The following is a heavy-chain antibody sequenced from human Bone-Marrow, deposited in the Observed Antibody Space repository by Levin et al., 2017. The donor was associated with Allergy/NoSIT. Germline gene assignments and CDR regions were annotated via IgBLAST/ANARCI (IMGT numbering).Heavy chain of an antibody. D-gene: IGHD1-1*01. CDR1: GGSISTYY. CDR2: VHYSGTT. J-gene: IGHJ5*02. CDR3: ARHRHWNDNRFNWFDP. V-gene: IGHV4-59*08. Sequence: SETLSLTCTVSGGSISTYYWSWIRQPPGKGLEWIAYVHYSGTTNYNPSLKSRVTISVDTSENQFSLKLSSVTAADTALYYCARHRHWNDNRFNWFDPWGQGTLVTVSS.